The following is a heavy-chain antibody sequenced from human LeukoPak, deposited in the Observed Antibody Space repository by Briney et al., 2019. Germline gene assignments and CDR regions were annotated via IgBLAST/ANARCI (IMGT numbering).Heavy chain of an antibody. J-gene: IGHJ3*02. D-gene: IGHD4-17*01. CDR3: AKDGREGWPDYGDLDAFDI. CDR1: GFTFSNYW. V-gene: IGHV3-7*01. Sequence: GGSLRLSCAASGFTFSNYWMTWVRQAPGKGLEWVANIKQDGSEKYYVDSVKGRFTISRDNAKNSLYLQMNSLRAEDTAVYYCAKDGREGWPDYGDLDAFDIWGQGTMVTVSS. CDR2: IKQDGSEK.